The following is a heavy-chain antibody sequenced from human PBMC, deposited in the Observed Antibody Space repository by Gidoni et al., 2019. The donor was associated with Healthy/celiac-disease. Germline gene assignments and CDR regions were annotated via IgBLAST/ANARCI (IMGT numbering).Heavy chain of an antibody. Sequence: QVQLQQWGAGLLKPSETLSLTCAVYGGSFSGDYWSWIRQPPGKGLEWIGEINHSGSTNYNPSLKSRVTISVDTSKNQFSLKLSSVTAADTAVYYCARGLDPGYCSGGSCYYYWGQGTLVTVSS. CDR1: GGSFSGDY. CDR3: ARGLDPGYCSGGSCYYY. CDR2: INHSGST. J-gene: IGHJ4*02. D-gene: IGHD2-15*01. V-gene: IGHV4-34*01.